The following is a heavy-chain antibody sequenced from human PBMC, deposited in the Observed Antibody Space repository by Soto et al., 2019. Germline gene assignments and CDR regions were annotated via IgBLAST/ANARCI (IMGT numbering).Heavy chain of an antibody. CDR1: GFTFRDHA. J-gene: IGHJ5*02. CDR2: ISANGASI. CDR3: AKDRYYDTPGWFDP. D-gene: IGHD3-22*01. Sequence: TGGSLRLSCVGSGFTFRDHAMRWVRQAPGRGLEWVSAISANGASIQHADSVKGRFSVSRDNAKNTVYLQMDNLRTEDSAVYYCAKDRYYDTPGWFDPWGQGSQVTVSS. V-gene: IGHV3-23*01.